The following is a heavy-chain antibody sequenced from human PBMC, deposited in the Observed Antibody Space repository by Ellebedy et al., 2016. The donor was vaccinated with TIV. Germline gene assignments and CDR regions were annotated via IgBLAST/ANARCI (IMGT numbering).Heavy chain of an antibody. D-gene: IGHD1-14*01. CDR1: GFTLSDYA. V-gene: IGHV3-30*04. J-gene: IGHJ3*02. CDR3: ARRGPARTDAFDI. CDR2: LSYDGSPK. Sequence: PGGSLRLSCAASGFTLSDYAMHWVRQAPGKGLEWVAILSYDGSPKYFADSVKGRFTMFRDNSKNTVYLDMDYLRGEDTAVYYCARRGPARTDAFDIWGQGTMVTVSS.